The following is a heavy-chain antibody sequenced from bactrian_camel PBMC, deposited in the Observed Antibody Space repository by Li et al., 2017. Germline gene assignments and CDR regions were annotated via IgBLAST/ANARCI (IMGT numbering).Heavy chain of an antibody. D-gene: IGHD1*01. CDR2: IVLDTGST. CDR1: GYPRSTC. CDR3: AADDLAGYIDTCPWTPERYKY. J-gene: IGHJ4*01. V-gene: IGHV3S68*01. Sequence: HVQLVESGGGSVQAEGSLRLSCVASGYPRSTCLGWFRQAPGKEREAVARIVLDTGSTDYRGSVKGRFAISRTYANNTVYLQMNSLKPEDTAMYYCAADDLAGYIDTCPWTPERYKYWGQGTQVTVS.